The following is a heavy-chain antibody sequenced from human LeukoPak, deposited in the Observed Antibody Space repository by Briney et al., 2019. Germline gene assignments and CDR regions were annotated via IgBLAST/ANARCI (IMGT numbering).Heavy chain of an antibody. V-gene: IGHV3-66*02. CDR3: ARGSAYSH. D-gene: IGHD3-22*01. J-gene: IGHJ4*02. CDR1: GFTVSSNY. Sequence: GGSLRLSCAASGFTVSSNYMSWVRQAPGKGLEWVSVIYSGGSIYYSDSVKGRFTISRDNYKNMLYLQMSSLRPEDTAVYYCARGSAYSHWGQGTLVTVSS. CDR2: IYSGGSI.